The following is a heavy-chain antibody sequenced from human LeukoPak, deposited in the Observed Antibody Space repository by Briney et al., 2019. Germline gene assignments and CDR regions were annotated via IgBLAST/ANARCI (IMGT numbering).Heavy chain of an antibody. D-gene: IGHD3-10*01. J-gene: IGHJ4*02. Sequence: SVKVSCKASGGTFSSYAISWVRQAPGQGLEWMGGIIPIFGTANYAQKFQGRVTITADESTSTAYMELSSLRSEDTAVYYCASDYYGSGSEDYWGQGTLVTVSS. CDR3: ASDYYGSGSEDY. V-gene: IGHV1-69*13. CDR2: IIPIFGTA. CDR1: GGTFSSYA.